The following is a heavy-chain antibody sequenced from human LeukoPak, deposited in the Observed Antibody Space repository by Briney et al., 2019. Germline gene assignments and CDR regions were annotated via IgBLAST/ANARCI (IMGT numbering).Heavy chain of an antibody. J-gene: IGHJ5*02. CDR1: GYSISSGYY. D-gene: IGHD6-19*01. V-gene: IGHV4-38-2*02. CDR3: ARSSSSGWGFRFDP. Sequence: SETLSLTCTVSGYSISSGYYWDWIRQPPGKGLEWIGTLSHSGSSYYNPSLKSRVTISVDTSKNQFSLKPSSVTAADTAVYYCARSSSSGWGFRFDPWGQGTLVTVSS. CDR2: LSHSGSS.